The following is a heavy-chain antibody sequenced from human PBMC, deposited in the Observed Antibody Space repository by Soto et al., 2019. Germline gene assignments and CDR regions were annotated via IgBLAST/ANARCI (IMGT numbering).Heavy chain of an antibody. V-gene: IGHV4-34*04. D-gene: IGHD2-21*01. Sequence: QVQLQQWGTGLLKPSETLSLHCAVYGESLRGYYWSWIRQTPAMGLEWIGEINHRGTTNRDSSLKSRAIISIDTSKNQVSLRLNYVTAADTAVYYCARGYPRSILSTSLTTSYWFDSWGQGTLVTVSS. CDR1: GESLRGYY. CDR3: ARGYPRSILSTSLTTSYWFDS. J-gene: IGHJ5*01. CDR2: INHRGTT.